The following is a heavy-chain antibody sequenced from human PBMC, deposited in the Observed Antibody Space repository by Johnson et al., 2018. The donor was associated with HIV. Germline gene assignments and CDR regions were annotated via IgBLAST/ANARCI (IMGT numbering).Heavy chain of an antibody. CDR3: AKLQYRSSGSCYFDALDI. CDR2: IRSDGSNK. J-gene: IGHJ3*02. CDR1: GFTFSSYG. D-gene: IGHD2-15*01. V-gene: IGHV3-30*02. Sequence: QVQVVESGGGVLRPGGSLRLSCAAYGFTFSSYGMHWVRQAPGKGLEWVAFIRSDGSNKYYADSVKGRFTISRDNSKNTLYLQMNTLTAEDTAVYYCAKLQYRSSGSCYFDALDIWGQGTMVPVSS.